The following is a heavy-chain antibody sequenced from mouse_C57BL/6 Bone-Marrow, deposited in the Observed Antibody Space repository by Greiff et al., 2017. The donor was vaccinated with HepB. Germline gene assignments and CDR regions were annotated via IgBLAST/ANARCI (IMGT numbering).Heavy chain of an antibody. CDR1: GFNIKDDY. V-gene: IGHV14-4*01. J-gene: IGHJ3*01. Sequence: EVQRVESGAELVRPGASVKLSCTASGFNIKDDYMHWVKQRPEQGLEWIGWIDPENGDTEYASKFQGKATITADTSSNTAYLQLSSLTSEDTAVYYCTTPYYSPAWFAYWGQGTLVTVSA. CDR2: IDPENGDT. D-gene: IGHD2-12*01. CDR3: TTPYYSPAWFAY.